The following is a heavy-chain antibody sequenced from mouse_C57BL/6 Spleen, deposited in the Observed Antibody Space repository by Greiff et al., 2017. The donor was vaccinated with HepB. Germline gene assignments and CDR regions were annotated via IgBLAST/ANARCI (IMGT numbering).Heavy chain of an antibody. V-gene: IGHV5-4*01. Sequence: DVQLVESGGGLVKPGGSLKLSCAASGFTFSSYAMSWVRQTPEKRLEWVATISDGGSYTYYPDNVKGRFTISRDNAKNNLYLQMSHLKSEDTAMYYCAREGDYDDYAMDYWGQGTSVTVSS. CDR3: AREGDYDDYAMDY. CDR2: ISDGGSYT. J-gene: IGHJ4*01. CDR1: GFTFSSYA. D-gene: IGHD2-4*01.